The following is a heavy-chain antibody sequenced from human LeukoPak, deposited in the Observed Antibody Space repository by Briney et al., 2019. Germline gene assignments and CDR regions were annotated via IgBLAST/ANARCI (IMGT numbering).Heavy chain of an antibody. CDR2: IRYDGSNK. Sequence: GGSLRLSCAVFGFTVSSNYMSWVRQAPGKGLEWVAFIRYDGSNKYYADSVKGRFTISRDNSKNTLYLQMNSLRAEDTAVYYCAKDPQQQLVLDYWGQGTLVTVSS. J-gene: IGHJ4*02. CDR1: GFTVSSNY. D-gene: IGHD6-13*01. CDR3: AKDPQQQLVLDY. V-gene: IGHV3-30*02.